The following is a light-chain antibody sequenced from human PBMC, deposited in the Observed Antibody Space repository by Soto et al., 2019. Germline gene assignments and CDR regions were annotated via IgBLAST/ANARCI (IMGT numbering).Light chain of an antibody. J-gene: IGKJ1*01. V-gene: IGKV1-8*01. CDR2: AAS. CDR1: QDIHNY. CDR3: QHYYNYPWT. Sequence: AVLLTQSPSSFSASTGDRATITCRASQDIHNYLAWYQQVPGKAPKLLLYAASILQTGVPSRFSSSGSGTDFTHTIDGLQSEDFATYFCQHYYNYPWTFGQGTTVE.